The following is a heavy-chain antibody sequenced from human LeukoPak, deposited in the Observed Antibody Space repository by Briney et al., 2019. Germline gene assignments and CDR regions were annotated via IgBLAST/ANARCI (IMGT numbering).Heavy chain of an antibody. D-gene: IGHD1-26*01. CDR1: GFTLSNSW. Sequence: NPGGSLRLSCAGSGFTLSNSWMGWVRQAPGKGLEWVGRIRDKSNGGIADYATPVKGRFTISRDDSKNTLYLQMNSLKAEDTGVYFCNARLYSGTNPHFDDWGQGTLVTVSS. J-gene: IGHJ4*02. CDR3: NARLYSGTNPHFDD. V-gene: IGHV3-15*01. CDR2: IRDKSNGGIA.